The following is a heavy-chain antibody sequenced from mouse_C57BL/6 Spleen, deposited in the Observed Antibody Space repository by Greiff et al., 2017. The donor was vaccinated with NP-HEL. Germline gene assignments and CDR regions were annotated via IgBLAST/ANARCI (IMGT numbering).Heavy chain of an antibody. J-gene: IGHJ2*01. Sequence: VQLQQSGPELVKPGASVKISCKASGYAFSSSWMNWVKQRPGKGLEWIGRIYPGDGDTNYNGKFKGKATLTADKSSSTAYMQLSSLTSEDSAVYFCARSPSYYYGSSDYWGQGTTLTVSS. D-gene: IGHD1-1*01. V-gene: IGHV1-82*01. CDR2: IYPGDGDT. CDR1: GYAFSSSW. CDR3: ARSPSYYYGSSDY.